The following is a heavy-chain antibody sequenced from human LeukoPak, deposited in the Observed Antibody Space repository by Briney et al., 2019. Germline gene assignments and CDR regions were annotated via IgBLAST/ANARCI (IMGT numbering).Heavy chain of an antibody. CDR1: GFSFSSFT. V-gene: IGHV3-23*01. CDR3: AKDHGVAVAGMYY. CDR2: ISGSGDNT. J-gene: IGHJ4*02. Sequence: GGSLRLSCAASGFSFSSFTMNWVRQAPGKGLEWVSSISGSGDNTYYTDSVKGRFIISRDNSGKTVYLQMSSLRAEDTAVYYCAKDHGVAVAGMYYWGGGTLVTVS. D-gene: IGHD6-19*01.